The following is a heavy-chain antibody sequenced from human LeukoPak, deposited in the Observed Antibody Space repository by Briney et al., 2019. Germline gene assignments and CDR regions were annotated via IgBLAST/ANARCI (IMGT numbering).Heavy chain of an antibody. CDR1: GFTFRSYG. Sequence: GGSLRLSCAASGFTFRSYGMHWVRQAPGKGLEWVAVISHDGSNKYYADSVKGRFTISRDTSKNTLYLQMNSLRAEDTAVYYCAKAEHVTLLWFGESSWGQGTLVTVSS. J-gene: IGHJ4*02. D-gene: IGHD3-10*01. CDR2: ISHDGSNK. V-gene: IGHV3-30*18. CDR3: AKAEHVTLLWFGESS.